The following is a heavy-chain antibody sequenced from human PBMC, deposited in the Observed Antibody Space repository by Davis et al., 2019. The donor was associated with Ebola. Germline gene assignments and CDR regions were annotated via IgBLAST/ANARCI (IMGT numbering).Heavy chain of an antibody. D-gene: IGHD2-15*01. J-gene: IGHJ3*02. CDR1: GFPFMNYA. V-gene: IGHV3-23*01. CDR3: IQDNYSVNIIVGALET. CDR2: ISNGGGVVT. Sequence: GESLKISCAASGFPFMNYAMTWVRQAPGKGLEWVSTISNGGGVVTHYADSVKGRFAVSRDDSKNTIYLQMNSLRAEDTAVYYCIQDNYSVNIIVGALETWGQGTVVTVSS.